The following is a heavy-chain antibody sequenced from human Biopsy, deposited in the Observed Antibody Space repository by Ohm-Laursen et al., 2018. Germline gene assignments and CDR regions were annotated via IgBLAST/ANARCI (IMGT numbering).Heavy chain of an antibody. CDR1: GLIFSDYY. CDR3: ARGKYKDFSTGLPRPYHYTLDF. Sequence: SLRLSCAASGLIFSDYYMSWIRQAPGKGLEWIAYISASDGVVYYADSVKGRFTISRNNTNNSLYLQMTSLRPEDTAVFYCARGKYKDFSTGLPRPYHYTLDFWGPGTTVTVSS. J-gene: IGHJ6*02. CDR2: ISASDGVV. V-gene: IGHV3-11*01. D-gene: IGHD3-22*01.